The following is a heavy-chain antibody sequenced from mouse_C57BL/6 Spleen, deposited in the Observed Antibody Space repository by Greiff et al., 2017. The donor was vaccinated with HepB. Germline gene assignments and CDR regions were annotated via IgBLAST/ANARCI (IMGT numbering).Heavy chain of an antibody. V-gene: IGHV5-6*01. Sequence: EVQGVESGGDLVKPGGSLKLSCAASGFTFSSYGMSWVRQTPDKRLEWVATISSGGSYTSYLDSVKGRFTISRDNTKNPKYLPMSSLKSENTAMYYCADFYGSGPNWYFDVWGTGTTVTVSS. J-gene: IGHJ1*03. D-gene: IGHD1-1*01. CDR1: GFTFSSYG. CDR2: ISSGGSYT. CDR3: ADFYGSGPNWYFDV.